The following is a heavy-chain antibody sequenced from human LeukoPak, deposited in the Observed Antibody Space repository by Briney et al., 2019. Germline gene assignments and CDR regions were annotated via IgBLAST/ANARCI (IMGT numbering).Heavy chain of an antibody. Sequence: GGSLRLSCAASGFTFSSYAMSWVRQAPGKGLEGVSATSGSGGSTYYADSVKGRFTISRDNSKNTLYLQMNSLRAEDTAVYYCAKKPHYGDYWYYYYMDVWGKGTTVTVSS. J-gene: IGHJ6*03. D-gene: IGHD4-17*01. CDR1: GFTFSSYA. CDR3: AKKPHYGDYWYYYYMDV. V-gene: IGHV3-23*01. CDR2: TSGSGGST.